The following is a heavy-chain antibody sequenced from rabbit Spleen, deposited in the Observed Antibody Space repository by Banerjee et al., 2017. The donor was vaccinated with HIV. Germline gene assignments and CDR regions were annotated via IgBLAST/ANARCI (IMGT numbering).Heavy chain of an antibody. CDR1: GVSFSINSY. CDR2: IDADSTGFT. CDR3: ARDTASSFSSYGMDL. Sequence: QEQLKESGGDLVQPEGSLTLTCKASGVSFSINSYMCWVRQAPGKGLEWIACIDADSTGFTYFATWAKGRFTISKTSSTTVTLQMTRLTAADTATYFCARDTASSFSSYGMDLWGQGTLVTVS. D-gene: IGHD8-1*01. V-gene: IGHV1S45*01. J-gene: IGHJ6*01.